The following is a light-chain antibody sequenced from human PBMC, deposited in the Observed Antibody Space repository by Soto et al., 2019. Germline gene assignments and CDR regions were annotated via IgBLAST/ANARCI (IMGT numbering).Light chain of an antibody. CDR1: SSDVGGSNY. CDR3: SSYAGSNNVV. V-gene: IGLV2-8*01. CDR2: DVS. Sequence: QSVLTQPPSASGSPGQSVTISCTGTSSDVGGSNYVSWYQQHPGKAPKLMIYDVSKRPSGVPDRFSGSKSGNTASLTVSGLQAEDEADYYCSSYAGSNNVVFGGGTKLTVL. J-gene: IGLJ2*01.